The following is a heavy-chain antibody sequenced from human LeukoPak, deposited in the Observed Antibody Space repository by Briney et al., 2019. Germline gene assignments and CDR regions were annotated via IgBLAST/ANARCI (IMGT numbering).Heavy chain of an antibody. CDR3: ARGNKLGGNPFFDY. V-gene: IGHV4-34*01. CDR1: GGSFSGYC. J-gene: IGHJ4*02. D-gene: IGHD4-23*01. Sequence: PSETLSLTCAVYGGSFSGYCWSWIRQPPGKGLEWIGEINHSGSTNYNPSLKSRVTVSVDTSKNQFSLKLSSVTAADTAVYYCARGNKLGGNPFFDYWGQGTLVTVSS. CDR2: INHSGST.